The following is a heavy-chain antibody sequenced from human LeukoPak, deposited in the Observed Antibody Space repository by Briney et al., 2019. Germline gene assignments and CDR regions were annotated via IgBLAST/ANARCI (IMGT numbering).Heavy chain of an antibody. CDR3: ARHDYYGSLNWFDP. J-gene: IGHJ5*02. CDR2: INHSGST. Sequence: SETLSLTCAVYGGSFRGYYWSWIRQPPGKGLEWIGEINHSGSTNYNPSLKSRVTISLDTSKNQFSLKLSSVTAADTAVYYCARHDYYGSLNWFDPWGQGTLITVSS. D-gene: IGHD3-10*01. V-gene: IGHV4-34*01. CDR1: GGSFRGYY.